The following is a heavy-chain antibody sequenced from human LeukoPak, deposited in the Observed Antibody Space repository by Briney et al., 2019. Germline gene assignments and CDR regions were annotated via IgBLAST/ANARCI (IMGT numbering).Heavy chain of an antibody. D-gene: IGHD6-13*01. CDR2: IYYSGRT. Sequence: SETLSLTCTVSGGSIRSSSYYWGWIRQPPGKGLEWIGSIYYSGRTYYNPSLKSRVTISVDTSKNQFSLKLSSVTAADTAVYYCARHYSNSWLSPWFDPWGQGTLVTVSS. CDR1: GGSIRSSSYY. CDR3: ARHYSNSWLSPWFDP. J-gene: IGHJ5*02. V-gene: IGHV4-39*01.